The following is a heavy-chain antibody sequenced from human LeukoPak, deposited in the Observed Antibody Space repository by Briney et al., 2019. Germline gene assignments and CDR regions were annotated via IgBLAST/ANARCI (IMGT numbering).Heavy chain of an antibody. Sequence: GGSLRLSCAASGFTFRSYAMSWVRQAPGKGLEWVSAISGSGGSTYYADSVKGRFTISRDNSKNTLYLQMNSLRAEDTAVYYCAKDLLRNTAMVTGYYYYYYMDVWGKGTTVTVSS. V-gene: IGHV3-23*01. CDR2: ISGSGGST. CDR3: AKDLLRNTAMVTGYYYYYYMDV. J-gene: IGHJ6*03. D-gene: IGHD5-18*01. CDR1: GFTFRSYA.